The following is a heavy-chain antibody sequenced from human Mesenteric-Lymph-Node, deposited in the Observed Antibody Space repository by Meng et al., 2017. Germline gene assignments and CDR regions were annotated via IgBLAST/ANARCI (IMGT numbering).Heavy chain of an antibody. CDR2: ISSGGSYI. V-gene: IGHV3-21*01. J-gene: IGHJ4*02. CDR1: GFTFSAYS. CDR3: ARDDPLIDY. Sequence: GGSLRLSCAASGFTFSAYSMNWVRQAPGKGLEWVAVISSGGSYIFYADSVRGRLTISRDNAKNSLYLQMNSLRAEDTAVYYCARDDPLIDYWGQGTLVTVSS.